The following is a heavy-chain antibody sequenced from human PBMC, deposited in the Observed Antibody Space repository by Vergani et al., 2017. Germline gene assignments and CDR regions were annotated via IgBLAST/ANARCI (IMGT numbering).Heavy chain of an antibody. CDR3: ARDPCSGGSCYSGDY. Sequence: EVQLLESGGGLVQPGGSLRLSCAASGFTFSSYAMSWVRQAPGKGLEWVSAISGSGGSTYYADSVKGRFTISRDNAKNSLYLQMNSLRAEDTAVYYFARDPCSGGSCYSGDYWGQGTLVTVSS. D-gene: IGHD2-15*01. CDR1: GFTFSSYA. CDR2: ISGSGGST. V-gene: IGHV3-23*01. J-gene: IGHJ4*02.